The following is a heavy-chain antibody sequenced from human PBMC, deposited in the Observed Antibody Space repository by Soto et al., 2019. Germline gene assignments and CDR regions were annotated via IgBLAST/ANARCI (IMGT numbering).Heavy chain of an antibody. CDR3: ARVRGFGAGHGMDV. J-gene: IGHJ6*01. CDR1: GFTFSNYA. Sequence: EVQLLESGGDFVQPGGSLRLSCEGSGFTFSNYAMSWVRQAPGKRLEWVTGISARGGTTYYVDSVKGRFSISRDNSKNTLYLQRTAPRAEAMAVYYCARVRGFGAGHGMDVWGQGNRVTVSS. V-gene: IGHV3-23*01. CDR2: ISARGGTT. D-gene: IGHD3-10*01.